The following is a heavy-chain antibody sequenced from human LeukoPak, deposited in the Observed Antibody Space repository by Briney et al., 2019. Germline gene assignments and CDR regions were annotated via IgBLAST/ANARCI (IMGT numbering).Heavy chain of an antibody. CDR2: IYHSGST. J-gene: IGHJ3*02. Sequence: SETLSLTCTVSGGSISSYYWSWIRQPPGKGLEWIGYIYHSGSTYYNPSLKSRVTISVDRSKNQFSLKLSSVTAADTAVYYCARLGRAARRAFDIWGQGTMVTVSS. CDR3: ARLGRAARRAFDI. V-gene: IGHV4-59*12. D-gene: IGHD6-6*01. CDR1: GGSISSYY.